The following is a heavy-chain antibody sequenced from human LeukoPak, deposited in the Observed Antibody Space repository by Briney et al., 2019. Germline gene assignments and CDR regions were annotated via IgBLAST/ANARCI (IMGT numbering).Heavy chain of an antibody. J-gene: IGHJ5*02. CDR3: TNWFDP. CDR2: IRSKGNRYAT. Sequence: GGSLRLSCAASGFTFSDSAMHWVRQVSGKGLEWVGRIRSKGNRYATSYTASVKGRFTISRDDSKNTAYLQMNSLKTEDTAVYYCTNWFDPWGQGTLITVSS. CDR1: GFTFSDSA. V-gene: IGHV3-73*01.